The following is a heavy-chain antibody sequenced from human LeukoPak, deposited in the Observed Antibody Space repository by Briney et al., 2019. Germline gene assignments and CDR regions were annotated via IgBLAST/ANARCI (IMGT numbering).Heavy chain of an antibody. CDR2: IYTGGDT. D-gene: IGHD1-26*01. Sequence: PGGSLRLSCAASGFAVSSSYMTWVRQPPGKGLQWLSFIYTGGDTYYADSVKGRFTISRDDSKNTVYLQMNSLRAEDTAVYYCARDSLMWELIDGGWFDPWGQGTLVTVSS. V-gene: IGHV3-66*01. CDR3: ARDSLMWELIDGGWFDP. J-gene: IGHJ5*02. CDR1: GFAVSSSY.